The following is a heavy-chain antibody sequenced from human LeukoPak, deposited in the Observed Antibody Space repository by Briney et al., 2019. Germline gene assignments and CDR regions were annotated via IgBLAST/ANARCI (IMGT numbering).Heavy chain of an antibody. CDR1: GFTFDDYA. J-gene: IGHJ6*02. CDR2: ISWNSGSI. D-gene: IGHD5-24*01. Sequence: GGSLRLSCAASGFTFDDYAMHWVRQAPGKGLEWVSDISWNSGSIGYADSVKGRFTISRDNAKNSLYLQMNSLRAEDTALYYCAKSRDSFDYYYYGMDVWGQGTTVTVSS. CDR3: AKSRDSFDYYYYGMDV. V-gene: IGHV3-9*01.